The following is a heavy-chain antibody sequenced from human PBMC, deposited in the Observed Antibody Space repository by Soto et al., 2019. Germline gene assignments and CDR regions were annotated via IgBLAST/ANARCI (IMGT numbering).Heavy chain of an antibody. V-gene: IGHV4-30-2*01. CDR1: GGSISSDGYS. Sequence: PSETLSLTCAVSGGSISSDGYSWSWIRQPPGKGLEWTGYIYHSGGTYYNPSLKSRVTISIDRSKNQFSLKLSSVTAADTAVYYCARHYSDNWFDPWGQGTLVTVSS. D-gene: IGHD2-21*01. J-gene: IGHJ5*02. CDR2: IYHSGGT. CDR3: ARHYSDNWFDP.